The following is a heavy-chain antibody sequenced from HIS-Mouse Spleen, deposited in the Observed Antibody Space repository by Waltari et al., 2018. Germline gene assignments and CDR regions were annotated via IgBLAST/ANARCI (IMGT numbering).Heavy chain of an antibody. Sequence: QPQLQESGPGLVTPSETLSLTCTGPGGSIRSSRYSWGWIRQPPGKGLEWIGSIYYSGSTYYNPSLKSRVTISVDTSKNQFSLKLSSVTAADTAVYYCAREIPYSSSWYDWYFDLWGRGTLVTVSS. CDR3: AREIPYSSSWYDWYFDL. CDR1: GGSIRSSRYS. V-gene: IGHV4-39*07. D-gene: IGHD6-13*01. CDR2: IYYSGST. J-gene: IGHJ2*01.